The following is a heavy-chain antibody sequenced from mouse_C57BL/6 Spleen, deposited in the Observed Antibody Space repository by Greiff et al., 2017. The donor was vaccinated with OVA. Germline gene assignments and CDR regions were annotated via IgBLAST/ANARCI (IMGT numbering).Heavy chain of an antibody. J-gene: IGHJ2*01. CDR2: ISYDGSN. D-gene: IGHD1-1*01. Sequence: ESGPGLVKPSQSLSLTCSVTGYSITSGYYWNWIRQFPGNKLEWMGYISYDGSNNYNPSLKNRISITRNTSKNQFSLKLNSVTTEDTATYYCARYYYGRPFDYWGQGTTLTVSS. CDR1: GYSITSGYY. CDR3: ARYYYGRPFDY. V-gene: IGHV3-6*01.